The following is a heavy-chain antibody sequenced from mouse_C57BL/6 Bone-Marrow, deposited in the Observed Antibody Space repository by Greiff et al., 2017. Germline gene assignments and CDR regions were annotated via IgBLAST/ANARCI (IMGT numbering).Heavy chain of an antibody. Sequence: EVQLQQSGPGLVKPSQTVFLTCTVTGISITTGNYRWSWIRQFPGNKLEWIGYIYYSGTITYNPSLTSRTTITRDTPKNQFFLEMNSLTAEDTATYYCAREGGGSSPYWYFDVWGTGTTVTVSS. CDR3: AREGGGSSPYWYFDV. V-gene: IGHV3-5*01. CDR2: IYYSGTI. CDR1: GISITTGNYR. J-gene: IGHJ1*03. D-gene: IGHD1-1*01.